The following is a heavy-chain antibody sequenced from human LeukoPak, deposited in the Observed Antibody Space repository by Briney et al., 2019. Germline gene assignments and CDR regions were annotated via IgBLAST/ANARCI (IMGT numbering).Heavy chain of an antibody. J-gene: IGHJ4*02. CDR1: GFTFSNYA. CDR2: ISGSGGNT. V-gene: IGHV3-23*01. Sequence: RPGGSPRLSCAASGFTFSNYAMSWVRQAPGKGLEWVSAISGSGGNTYYADSVEGRLTISRDNSKNTLYLQMNSLRAEDTAVYYCAKAGVEGSGSGRFDYWGQGTLVTVSS. CDR3: AKAGVEGSGSGRFDY. D-gene: IGHD3-10*01.